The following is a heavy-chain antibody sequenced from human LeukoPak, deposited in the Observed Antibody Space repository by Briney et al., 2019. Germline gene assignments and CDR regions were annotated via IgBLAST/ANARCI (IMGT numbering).Heavy chain of an antibody. V-gene: IGHV1-18*01. D-gene: IGHD6-13*01. CDR1: GYTFTSYG. CDR3: ARTVSRYSSSWYDAFDI. CDR2: ISAYNGKT. Sequence: ASVKVSCKASGYTFTSYGISWVRQAPGQGREWMGGISAYNGKTNSAQNLQGRGTMTTDTSTSTAYMELRSLRSDDTAVYFCARTVSRYSSSWYDAFDIWGQGTMVTVSS. J-gene: IGHJ3*02.